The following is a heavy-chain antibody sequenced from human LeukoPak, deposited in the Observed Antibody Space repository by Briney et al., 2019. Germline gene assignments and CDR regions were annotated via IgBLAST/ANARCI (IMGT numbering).Heavy chain of an antibody. CDR1: GYTFTSYD. J-gene: IGHJ4*02. Sequence: VASVKVSCKASGYTFTSYDINLVRQATGQGLEWMGWMNPNSGNTGYAQKFQGRVTMTRNTSISTAYMELSSLRSEDTAVYYCARVDLWSGYYHFDYCGQGTLVTVSS. D-gene: IGHD3-3*01. CDR2: MNPNSGNT. V-gene: IGHV1-8*01. CDR3: ARVDLWSGYYHFDY.